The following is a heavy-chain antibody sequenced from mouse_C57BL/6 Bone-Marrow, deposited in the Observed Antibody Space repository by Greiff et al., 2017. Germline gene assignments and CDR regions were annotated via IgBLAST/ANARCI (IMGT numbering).Heavy chain of an antibody. CDR3: ARDYDGYPYYFDY. V-gene: IGHV1-85*01. J-gene: IGHJ2*01. Sequence: QVHVKQSGPELVKPGASVKLSCKASGYTFTSYDINWVKQRPGQGLGWIGWLYPRDCSTKYNEKFKGKATLTVDPSSSTAYMELHSLTSEDSAVYFCARDYDGYPYYFDYWGQGTTLTVSS. CDR1: GYTFTSYD. D-gene: IGHD2-3*01. CDR2: LYPRDCST.